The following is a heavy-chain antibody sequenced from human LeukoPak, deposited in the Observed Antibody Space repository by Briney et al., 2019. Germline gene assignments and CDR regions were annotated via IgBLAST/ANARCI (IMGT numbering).Heavy chain of an antibody. J-gene: IGHJ4*02. V-gene: IGHV4-38-2*02. D-gene: IGHD2/OR15-2a*01. CDR2: IHHSGTT. CDR3: ARELKVGNTGYYFDY. Sequence: PSETLSLTCTVSGYSINSVYYWGWIRQPPEKGLEWIGSIHHSGTTYYNPSLKSRVTISMDTSKNQFSLNLNSVTAADTAVYYCARELKVGNTGYYFDYWGQGTLVTVSS. CDR1: GYSINSVYY.